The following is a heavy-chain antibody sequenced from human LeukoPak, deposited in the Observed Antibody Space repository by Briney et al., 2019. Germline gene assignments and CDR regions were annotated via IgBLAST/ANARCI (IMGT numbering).Heavy chain of an antibody. D-gene: IGHD7-27*01. CDR2: INHSGST. V-gene: IGHV4-34*01. CDR3: ARQRKLGDYYYGMDV. Sequence: SETLSLTCAVYGGSFSGYYWSWIRQPPGKGLEWIGEINHSGSTNYNPSLKSRVTISVDTSKNQFSLKLSSVTAADTAVYYCARQRKLGDYYYGMDVWGQGTTVTVSS. J-gene: IGHJ6*02. CDR1: GGSFSGYY.